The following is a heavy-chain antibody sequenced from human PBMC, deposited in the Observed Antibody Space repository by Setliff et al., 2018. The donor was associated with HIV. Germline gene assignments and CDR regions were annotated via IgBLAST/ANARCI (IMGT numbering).Heavy chain of an antibody. J-gene: IGHJ3*02. CDR1: GDSINSGGYF. Sequence: SETLSLTCTVSGDSINSGGYFWTWIRQRPGKGLEWIGSIYYSGNTYYSPSLKSRLTISLDTSENQFSLKLTSVTAADTAIYSFARGGGISDAFDIWGQGTLVTVSS. V-gene: IGHV4-31*03. CDR3: ARGGGISDAFDI. D-gene: IGHD1-26*01. CDR2: IYYSGNT.